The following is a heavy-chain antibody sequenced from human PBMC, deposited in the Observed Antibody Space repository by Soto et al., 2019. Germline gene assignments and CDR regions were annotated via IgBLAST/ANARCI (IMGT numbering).Heavy chain of an antibody. CDR3: AKGGSDYDILTGSGYYGMDV. J-gene: IGHJ6*02. Sequence: QGQLVESGGGVVQPGRSLRLSCSASGFTFSSYGRHWVRQARGKGLEWVAVISYDGSNKYYADSVKGRFTISRDNSKNTLYLQMISLRAEDTAVYYCAKGGSDYDILTGSGYYGMDVWGQGTTVTFSS. V-gene: IGHV3-30*18. CDR1: GFTFSSYG. CDR2: ISYDGSNK. D-gene: IGHD3-9*01.